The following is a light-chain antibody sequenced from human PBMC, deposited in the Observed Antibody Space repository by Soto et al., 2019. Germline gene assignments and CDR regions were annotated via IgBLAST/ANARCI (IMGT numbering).Light chain of an antibody. CDR3: QQYGGSPET. CDR1: QSISSY. Sequence: EIVMTQSPATLSVSPGQRVTLSCRASQSISSYLAWYQQRPGQPSRLLIHDVYNRATGIPDRFSGSGSGTDFTLTISRLEPEDFAVYYCQQYGGSPETFGQGTKVDIK. J-gene: IGKJ1*01. V-gene: IGKV3-20*01. CDR2: DVY.